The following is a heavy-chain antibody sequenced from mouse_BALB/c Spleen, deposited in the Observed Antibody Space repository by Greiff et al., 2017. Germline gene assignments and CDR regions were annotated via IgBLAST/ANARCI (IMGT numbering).Heavy chain of an antibody. CDR3: ARGYGNLYFDY. V-gene: IGHV5-6-5*01. J-gene: IGHJ2*01. CDR2: ISSGGST. Sequence: DVHLVESGGGLVKPGGSLKLSCAASGFTFSSYAMSWVRQTPEKRLEWVASISSGGSTYYPDSVKGRFTISRDNARNILYLQMSSLRSEDTAMYYCARGYGNLYFDYWGQGTTLTVSS. D-gene: IGHD2-10*02. CDR1: GFTFSSYA.